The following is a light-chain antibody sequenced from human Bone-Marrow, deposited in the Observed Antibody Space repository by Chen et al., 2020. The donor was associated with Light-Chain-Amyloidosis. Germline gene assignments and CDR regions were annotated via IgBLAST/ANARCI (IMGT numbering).Light chain of an antibody. Sequence: QSAPPPPASVSGSSGQSFTTSCTATNSDVGNYNLVSWYQHHPANAPKLIIFGDFKRPSGVSNRFSGSKSGNTASLTISGLQNEDEAHYHCCAYTGSSTWVFGGGTKLTVL. CDR1: NSDVGNYNL. J-gene: IGLJ3*02. CDR2: GDF. V-gene: IGLV2-23*01. CDR3: CAYTGSSTWV.